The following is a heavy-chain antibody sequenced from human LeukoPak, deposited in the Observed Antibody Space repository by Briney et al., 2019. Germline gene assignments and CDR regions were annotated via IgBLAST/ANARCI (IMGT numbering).Heavy chain of an antibody. CDR3: AREGPRERGHSLVNWFDP. D-gene: IGHD1-1*01. V-gene: IGHV1-2*02. CDR1: GCTFTGYY. CDR2: INPNSGGT. Sequence: ASVKVSSKASGCTFTGYYMHWVRQAPGQGLEWMGWINPNSGGTSDAQKFQGRVTMTRDTSISTAYMELSRLRSDDTAVYYCAREGPRERGHSLVNWFDPWGQGTLVTVSS. J-gene: IGHJ5*02.